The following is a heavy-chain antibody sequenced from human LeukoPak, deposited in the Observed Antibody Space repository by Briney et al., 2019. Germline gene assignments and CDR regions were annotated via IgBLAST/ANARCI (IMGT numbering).Heavy chain of an antibody. CDR3: AKATRVGARGYYYYSMDV. J-gene: IGHJ6*02. Sequence: PGGSLRLSCAASGFSFSSYVMSWVRQAAGKGPEWVSLISGGGITYYADSVKGRFTISRDNSKNTLYLQMNSLRAEDTAVYYCAKATRVGARGYYYYSMDVWGQGTTVTVSS. V-gene: IGHV3-23*01. CDR2: ISGGGIT. CDR1: GFSFSSYV. D-gene: IGHD1-26*01.